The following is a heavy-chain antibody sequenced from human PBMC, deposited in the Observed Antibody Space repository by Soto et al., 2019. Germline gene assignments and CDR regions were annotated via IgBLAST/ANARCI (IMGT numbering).Heavy chain of an antibody. J-gene: IGHJ3*02. D-gene: IGHD3-10*01. CDR3: ARDPYYYGSGHHDAFDI. CDR1: GFTVSSNY. V-gene: IGHV3-53*01. CDR2: IYSGGST. Sequence: GGSLRLSCAASGFTVSSNYMSWVRQAPGKGLEWVSVIYSGGSTYYADSVKGRFTISRDNSKNTLYLQMNGLRAEDTAVYYCARDPYYYGSGHHDAFDIWGQGTMVTVSS.